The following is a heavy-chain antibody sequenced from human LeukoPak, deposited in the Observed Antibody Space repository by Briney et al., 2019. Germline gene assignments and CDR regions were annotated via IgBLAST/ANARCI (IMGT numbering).Heavy chain of an antibody. CDR2: ISGSGGST. D-gene: IGHD2-2*01. J-gene: IGHJ4*02. CDR3: AKDEYCGSTSCYLFDY. CDR1: GFTFSSYA. Sequence: GGSLRLSCAASGFTFSSYAMSWVRQAPGKGLEWVSAISGSGGSTYYADSVKGRFTISRDNSKNTLYLQMNSLRAEDTAVYYCAKDEYCGSTSCYLFDYWGQGTLVTVSS. V-gene: IGHV3-23*01.